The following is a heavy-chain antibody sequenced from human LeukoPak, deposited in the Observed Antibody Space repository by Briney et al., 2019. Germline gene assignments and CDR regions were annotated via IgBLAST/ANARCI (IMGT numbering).Heavy chain of an antibody. D-gene: IGHD1-26*01. CDR1: GITFSNAW. CDR3: TTDLPVGATAGVDY. J-gene: IGHJ4*02. Sequence: GGSLRLSCAASGITFSNAWMSWVRQAPGKGLEWVGRIKSKTDGGTTDYAAPVKGRFTISRDDSKNTLYLQMNSLKTEDTAVYYCTTDLPVGATAGVDYWGQGTLVTVSS. V-gene: IGHV3-15*01. CDR2: IKSKTDGGTT.